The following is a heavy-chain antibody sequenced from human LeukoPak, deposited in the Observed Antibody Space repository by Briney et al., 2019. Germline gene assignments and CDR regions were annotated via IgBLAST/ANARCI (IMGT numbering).Heavy chain of an antibody. V-gene: IGHV4-34*01. CDR3: AGIVVVAATRGNFDY. CDR2: ISHSGST. D-gene: IGHD2-15*01. CDR1: GGSFSGYY. J-gene: IGHJ4*02. Sequence: PSETLSLTCAVYGGSFSGYYWSWIRQPPGKGLEWIGEISHSGSTNYNPSLKSRVTISVDTSKNQFSLKLSSVTAADTAVYYCAGIVVVAATRGNFDYWGQGTLVTVSS.